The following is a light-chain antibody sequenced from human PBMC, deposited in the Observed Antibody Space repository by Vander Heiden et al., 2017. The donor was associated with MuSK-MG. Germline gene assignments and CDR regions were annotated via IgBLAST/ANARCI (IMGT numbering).Light chain of an antibody. CDR3: QQSSSTRT. Sequence: DIQATQSPSSLSASVGDSVTITCRTSQSVTNYLNWYQQKPGKAPKLLIYAASSVKGGVPSRFSGSGSGTDFTFTITRLQPEDFATYCCQQSSSTRTFGQGTKVEIK. J-gene: IGKJ1*01. CDR1: QSVTNY. CDR2: AAS. V-gene: IGKV1-39*01.